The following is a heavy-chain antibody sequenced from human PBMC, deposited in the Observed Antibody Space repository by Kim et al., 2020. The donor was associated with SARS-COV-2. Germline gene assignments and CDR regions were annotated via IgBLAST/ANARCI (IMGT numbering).Heavy chain of an antibody. Sequence: GGSLRLSCTVSGFTLTNYPVNWVHQAPGKGLEWVSSISDGGGSTSYADSVKGRFTISRDNSKNTVYLQMNGLRAEDTAVYYCARGQVEITMVLVAFFSSRHCFDYWGQGTLVTVSS. D-gene: IGHD3-10*01. CDR2: ISDGGGST. J-gene: IGHJ4*02. CDR1: GFTLTNYP. V-gene: IGHV3-23*01. CDR3: ARGQVEITMVLVAFFSSRHCFDY.